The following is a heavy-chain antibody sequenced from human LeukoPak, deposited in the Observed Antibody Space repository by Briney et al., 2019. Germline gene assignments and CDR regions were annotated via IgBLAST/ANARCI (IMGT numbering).Heavy chain of an antibody. CDR3: ARQRSLGYFDY. Sequence: PGGSLRLSCAASGFTFSSYAMHWVRQAPGKGLEWVAVISYDGSNRYYADSAKGRFTISRDNSKNTLSLQMNSLRTEDTAVYYCARQRSLGYFDYWGQGTLVTVSS. V-gene: IGHV3-30-3*01. D-gene: IGHD3-16*01. CDR2: ISYDGSNR. J-gene: IGHJ4*02. CDR1: GFTFSSYA.